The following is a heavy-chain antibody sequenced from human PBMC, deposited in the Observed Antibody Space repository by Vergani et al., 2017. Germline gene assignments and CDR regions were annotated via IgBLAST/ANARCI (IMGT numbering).Heavy chain of an antibody. V-gene: IGHV1-18*04. CDR3: ARSDYGDAAGEYFQH. CDR2: ISVNNGNT. Sequence: QVQLVQSGSELKKPGASVKVSCKASGYTLSRYSIYWVRQAPGQGLEWMGWISVNNGNTNYAQKFRGRVTLTTDASTSTAYMEVRSLTSDDTAVYYCARSDYGDAAGEYFQHWGQGTRVTVSS. CDR1: GYTLSRYS. J-gene: IGHJ1*01. D-gene: IGHD4-17*01.